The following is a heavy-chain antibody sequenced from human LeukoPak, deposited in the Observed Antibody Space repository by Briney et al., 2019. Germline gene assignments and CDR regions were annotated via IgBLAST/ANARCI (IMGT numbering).Heavy chain of an antibody. CDR1: GFTFSSYG. Sequence: GGSLRLSCAASGFTFSSYGMHWVRQAPGKGLEWVAVISYDGSNKYYADSVKGRFTISRDNSKNTLYLQMNSLRAEDTAVYYCARGQQGWDYFDHWGQGTLVTVSS. V-gene: IGHV3-30*03. CDR2: ISYDGSNK. CDR3: ARGQQGWDYFDH. D-gene: IGHD6-19*01. J-gene: IGHJ4*02.